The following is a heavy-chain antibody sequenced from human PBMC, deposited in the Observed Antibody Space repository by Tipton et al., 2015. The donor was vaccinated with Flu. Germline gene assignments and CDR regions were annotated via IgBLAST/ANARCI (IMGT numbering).Heavy chain of an antibody. CDR3: ARGLSGRSDY. D-gene: IGHD3-10*01. J-gene: IGHJ4*02. V-gene: IGHV3-48*03. CDR1: GFTFSSYE. CDR2: ISSRGINI. Sequence: SLRLSCAASGFTFSSYEMNWVRQAPGKGLEWVSYISSRGINIYYADSVKGRFTISRDDAKNSLYLQMNSLRAEDTALYYCARGLSGRSDYWGQGTLVTVSS.